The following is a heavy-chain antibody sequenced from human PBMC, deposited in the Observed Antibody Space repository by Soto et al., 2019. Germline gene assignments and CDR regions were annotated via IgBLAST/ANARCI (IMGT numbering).Heavy chain of an antibody. Sequence: QVQLVESGGGVVQPGRSLRLSCAASGFTFISYAIHWVRQAPGKGLEWVAVISYDGSNKYYADSVKGRFTISRDNSKNTLYLQMNSLRAEDTALYYCARNHNYYFDYWGQGTLVTVSS. CDR1: GFTFISYA. CDR2: ISYDGSNK. CDR3: ARNHNYYFDY. V-gene: IGHV3-30-3*01. J-gene: IGHJ4*02.